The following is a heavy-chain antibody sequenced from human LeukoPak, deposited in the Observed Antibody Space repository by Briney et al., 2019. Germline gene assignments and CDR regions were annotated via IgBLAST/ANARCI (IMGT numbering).Heavy chain of an antibody. CDR3: ARYAVAVAGSPIGAFDI. J-gene: IGHJ3*02. D-gene: IGHD6-19*01. V-gene: IGHV4-59*01. Sequence: SETLPLTCTVSGGSISTYYWSWIRQPPGKGLEWIGYISYSGSTNYNPSLKSRVTISLDTSKNQFSLKLSSVTAADTAVYYCARYAVAVAGSPIGAFDIWGQGTMVTVSS. CDR2: ISYSGST. CDR1: GGSISTYY.